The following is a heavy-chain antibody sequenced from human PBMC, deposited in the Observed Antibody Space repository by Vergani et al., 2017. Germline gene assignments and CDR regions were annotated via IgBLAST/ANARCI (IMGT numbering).Heavy chain of an antibody. D-gene: IGHD1/OR15-1a*01. CDR1: GFTFSRTT. V-gene: IGHV3-21*02. Sequence: EVQLVESGGGLVPPGRSLRLSCAGSGFTFSRTTLTWVRQAPGKGLEGVASISSSSGYIHYGDAVRGRFTISRDNAKNSVYLQMSSLTVDDTGVYYCASRVNSSGGLDVWGQGTTVTVSS. CDR2: ISSSSGYI. J-gene: IGHJ6*02. CDR3: ASRVNSSGGLDV.